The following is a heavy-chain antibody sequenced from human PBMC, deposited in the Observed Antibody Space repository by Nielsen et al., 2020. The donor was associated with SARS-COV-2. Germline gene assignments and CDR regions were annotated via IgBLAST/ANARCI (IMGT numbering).Heavy chain of an antibody. CDR3: AREYDYSDY. V-gene: IGHV3-48*01. Sequence: GESLKISCAASGFTFSNSDMNWVRQAPGKGLEWVSYISSSSSTIYYADSVKGRFTISRDNAKNSLYLQMNSLRAEDTAVYYCAREYDYSDYWGQGTLVTVSS. CDR1: GFTFSNSD. CDR2: ISSSSSTI. J-gene: IGHJ4*02.